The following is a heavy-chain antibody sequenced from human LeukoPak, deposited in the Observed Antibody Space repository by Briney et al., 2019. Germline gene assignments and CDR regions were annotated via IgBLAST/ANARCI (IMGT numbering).Heavy chain of an antibody. D-gene: IGHD5-12*01. Sequence: GGSLRLSCAASDFSLSSFWMSWVRQAPGKGLEWVATIKNDGSDKYYVDSVKGRFTLSRDNAKNSVYLQMNSLRVEDTAVYYCVNLGYSDGGQGTLVTVSS. CDR2: IKNDGSDK. V-gene: IGHV3-7*01. CDR3: VNLGYSD. J-gene: IGHJ4*02. CDR1: DFSLSSFW.